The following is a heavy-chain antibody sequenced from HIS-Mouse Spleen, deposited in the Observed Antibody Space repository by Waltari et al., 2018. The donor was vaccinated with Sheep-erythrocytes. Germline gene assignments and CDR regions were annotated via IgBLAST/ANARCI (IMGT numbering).Heavy chain of an antibody. J-gene: IGHJ4*02. CDR2: ISYDGSNK. V-gene: IGHV3-30*18. CDR1: GFTFRRYG. CDR3: AKPVGATTAFDY. D-gene: IGHD1-26*01. Sequence: QVQLVESGGGVVQPGRSLRLACAACGFTFRRYGMPWVRQAPGKGLEWVAVISYDGSNKYYADSVKGRFTISRDNSKNTLYLQMNSLRAEDTAVYYCAKPVGATTAFDYWGQGTLVTVSS.